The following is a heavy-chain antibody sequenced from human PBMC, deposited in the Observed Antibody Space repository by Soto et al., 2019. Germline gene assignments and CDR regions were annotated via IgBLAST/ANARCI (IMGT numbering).Heavy chain of an antibody. Sequence: QVQLVQSGAEVQKPGASVKVSCKASGYTFTNYGVSWVRQAPGQGLEWMGWIGAYNANANYAQKFQGRVTMTTDTSTSTAYMELRSLRSDDTAVYFCARASGSVTSYFYWGQGTLVTVSS. J-gene: IGHJ4*02. CDR3: ARASGSVTSYFY. CDR2: IGAYNANA. CDR1: GYTFTNYG. D-gene: IGHD3-10*01. V-gene: IGHV1-18*01.